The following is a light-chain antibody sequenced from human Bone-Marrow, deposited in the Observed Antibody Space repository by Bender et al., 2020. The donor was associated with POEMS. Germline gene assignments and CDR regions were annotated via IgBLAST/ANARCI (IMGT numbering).Light chain of an antibody. Sequence: SYELTQPPSVSVSPGQTARITCSGDALPNQYVHWYQHKAGQAPVLVIYKDNERPSGIPERFSGSNSANTATLSVSRVEAGDEAYYYCQVWDSTSDHAIFGCGTKLTVL. CDR2: KDN. CDR1: ALPNQY. J-gene: IGLJ2*01. V-gene: IGLV3-25*02. CDR3: QVWDSTSDHAI.